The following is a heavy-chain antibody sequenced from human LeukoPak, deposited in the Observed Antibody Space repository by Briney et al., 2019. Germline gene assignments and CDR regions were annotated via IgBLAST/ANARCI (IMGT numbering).Heavy chain of an antibody. D-gene: IGHD6-19*01. J-gene: IGHJ4*02. Sequence: GGSLRLSCADSGFTFTTYGMTWVRQAPGKGLEWVAVISGMGGRTYYADSVKGRFTISRDNSDNTLYLQMKSLRVEDTAVYYCAKTVADHDYWGQGTLVTVSS. CDR3: AKTVADHDY. CDR1: GFTFTTYG. V-gene: IGHV3-23*01. CDR2: ISGMGGRT.